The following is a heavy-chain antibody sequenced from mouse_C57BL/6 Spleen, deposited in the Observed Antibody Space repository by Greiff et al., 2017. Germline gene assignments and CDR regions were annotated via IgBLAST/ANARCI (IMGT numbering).Heavy chain of an antibody. CDR1: GYAFSSSW. J-gene: IGHJ1*03. V-gene: IGHV1-82*01. Sequence: VQLQQSGPELVKPGASVKISCKASGYAFSSSWMNWVKQRPGKGLEWIGRIYPGDGDTNYNGKFKGKAALTADKSSSTAYMQLSSLTSEDSAVYFCASMEYFDGWGTGTTVTVSS. D-gene: IGHD1-1*02. CDR2: IYPGDGDT. CDR3: ASMEYFDG.